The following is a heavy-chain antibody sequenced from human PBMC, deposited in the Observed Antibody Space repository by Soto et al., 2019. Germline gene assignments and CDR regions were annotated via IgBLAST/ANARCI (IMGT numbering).Heavy chain of an antibody. CDR1: GGSISSGDYY. CDR3: ARDASSNWHYVEY. CDR2: IYYSGSA. V-gene: IGHV4-31*03. D-gene: IGHD6-13*01. J-gene: IGHJ4*02. Sequence: PSETLSLTCIVSGGSISSGDYYWSWIRQHPGKGLEWIGYIYYSGSAYYNPSLKSRVTMSVDTSKNHFSLNLSSVTAADTAIYVCARDASSNWHYVEYWGKGPLVTVST.